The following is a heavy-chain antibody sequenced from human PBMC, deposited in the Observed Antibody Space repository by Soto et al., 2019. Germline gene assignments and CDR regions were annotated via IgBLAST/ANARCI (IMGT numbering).Heavy chain of an antibody. V-gene: IGHV5-51*01. D-gene: IGHD4-17*01. J-gene: IGHJ3*02. Sequence: GESLKISCKGSGYSFTSYWIGWVRQMPGKGLEWMGTIYPGDSDTRYSPSFQGQVTISADKSISTAYLQWSSLKASDTAMYYCARPNENDYGAKNDAFDIWGQGTMVT. CDR2: IYPGDSDT. CDR3: ARPNENDYGAKNDAFDI. CDR1: GYSFTSYW.